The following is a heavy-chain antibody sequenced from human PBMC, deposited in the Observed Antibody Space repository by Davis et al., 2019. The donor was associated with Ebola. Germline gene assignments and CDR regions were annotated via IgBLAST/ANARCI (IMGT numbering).Heavy chain of an antibody. J-gene: IGHJ5*02. Sequence: PGGSLRLSCVASGFTFTGYWMGWVRQAPGTGLEWVANINQYGNERYYVDSVKGRFTVSRDNAKNSVFLQISSLRAEDTAVYYCAKDSGWQMSPWGRGTQVTVSS. CDR3: AKDSGWQMSP. D-gene: IGHD6-19*01. CDR2: INQYGNER. CDR1: GFTFTGYW. V-gene: IGHV3-7*01.